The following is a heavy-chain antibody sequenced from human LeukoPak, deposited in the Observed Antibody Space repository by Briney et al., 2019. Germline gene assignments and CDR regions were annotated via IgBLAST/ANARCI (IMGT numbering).Heavy chain of an antibody. D-gene: IGHD7-27*01. CDR2: TNPNSGGT. CDR1: GYTFTGYY. CDR3: ARVTGTHRITGDLFDY. Sequence: GASVKVSCKASGYTFTGYYMHWVRQAPGQGLEWMGWTNPNSGGTNYAQKFQGRVTMTRDTSISTAYMELSRLRSDDTAVYYCARVTGTHRITGDLFDYWGQGTLVTVSS. V-gene: IGHV1-2*02. J-gene: IGHJ4*02.